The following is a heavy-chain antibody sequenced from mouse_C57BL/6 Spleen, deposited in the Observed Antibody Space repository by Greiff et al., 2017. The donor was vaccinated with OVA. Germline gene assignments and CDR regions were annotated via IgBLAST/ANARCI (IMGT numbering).Heavy chain of an antibody. Sequence: QVQLKESGPELVKPGASVKISCKASGYAFSSSWMNWVKQRPGKGLEWIGRIYPGDGDTNYNGKFKGKATLTADKSSSTAYMQLSSLTSEDSAVYFCARSVAYFDYWGQGTTLTVSS. CDR3: ARSVAYFDY. CDR2: IYPGDGDT. V-gene: IGHV1-82*01. CDR1: GYAFSSSW. J-gene: IGHJ2*01.